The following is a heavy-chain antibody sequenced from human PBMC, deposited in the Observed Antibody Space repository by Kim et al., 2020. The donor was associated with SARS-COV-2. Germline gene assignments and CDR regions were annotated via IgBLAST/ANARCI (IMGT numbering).Heavy chain of an antibody. D-gene: IGHD3-16*02. CDR3: ARDPGMITFGGVIVPYFDY. CDR1: GFTFSSYW. J-gene: IGHJ4*02. V-gene: IGHV3-7*01. Sequence: GGSLRLSCAASGFTFSSYWMSWVRQAPGKGLEWVANIKQDGSEKYYVDSVKGRFTISRDNAKNSLYLQMNSLRAEDTAVYYCARDPGMITFGGVIVPYFDYRGQGALVTVSS. CDR2: IKQDGSEK.